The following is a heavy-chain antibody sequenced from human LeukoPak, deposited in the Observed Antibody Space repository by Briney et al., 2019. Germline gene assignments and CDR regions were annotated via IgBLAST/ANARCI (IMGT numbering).Heavy chain of an antibody. CDR3: AKDIIGYYSFYY. J-gene: IGHJ4*02. CDR2: IWYDGSNK. CDR1: GFTFSSYA. D-gene: IGHD3-3*01. Sequence: GGSLRLYCGASGFTFSSYAMHWVRQAPGKGLDWVAVIWYDGSNKYYADSVKGRFTISRDNSKNTLYLQMNSLRAEDTALYYRAKDIIGYYSFYYWGQGNLVTVSS. V-gene: IGHV3-30*02.